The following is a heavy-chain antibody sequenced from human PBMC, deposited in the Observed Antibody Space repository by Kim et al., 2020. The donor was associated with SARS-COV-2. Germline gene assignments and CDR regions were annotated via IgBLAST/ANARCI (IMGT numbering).Heavy chain of an antibody. Sequence: GGSLRLSCAASGFTFSSYAMSWVRQAPGKGLEWVSAISGSGGSTYYADSVKGRFTISRDNSKNTLYLQMNSLRAEDTAVYYCAKNFYYDSSGYHNKFGLYNWFDPWGQGTLVTVSS. V-gene: IGHV3-23*01. D-gene: IGHD3-22*01. CDR3: AKNFYYDSSGYHNKFGLYNWFDP. CDR1: GFTFSSYA. J-gene: IGHJ5*02. CDR2: ISGSGGST.